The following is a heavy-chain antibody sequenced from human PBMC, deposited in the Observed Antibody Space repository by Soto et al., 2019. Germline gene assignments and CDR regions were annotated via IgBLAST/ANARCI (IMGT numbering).Heavy chain of an antibody. V-gene: IGHV4-4*07. D-gene: IGHD4-17*01. CDR2: IYASGNT. J-gene: IGHJ3*01. CDR3: ARVGRSRATVTTDAFDV. Sequence: QVQLQESGPGLVKPSETLSLTCTVSGGSISGYYWSWIRQPAGKRLEWIGRIYASGNTNKTTSLKSRVTMSVDTSKNQFSLRLNSVTAADTAVYYCARVGRSRATVTTDAFDVWGQGTKVTGSS. CDR1: GGSISGYY.